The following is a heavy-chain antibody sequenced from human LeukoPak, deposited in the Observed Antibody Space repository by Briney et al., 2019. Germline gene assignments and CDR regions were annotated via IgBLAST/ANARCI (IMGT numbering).Heavy chain of an antibody. V-gene: IGHV1-3*01. CDR1: GYTFTSYA. CDR2: INAGNGNT. Sequence: PLASVKVSCKASGYTFTSYAMHWVRQAPGQRLEWMGWINAGNGNTKYSQKFQGRVTITRDTSASTAYMELSSLRSEDTAVYYCAREYRSGYYHYFDYWGQGTLVTVSS. D-gene: IGHD3-22*01. J-gene: IGHJ4*02. CDR3: AREYRSGYYHYFDY.